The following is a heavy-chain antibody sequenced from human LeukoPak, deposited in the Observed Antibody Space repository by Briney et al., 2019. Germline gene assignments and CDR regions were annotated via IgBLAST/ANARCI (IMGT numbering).Heavy chain of an antibody. CDR2: IYYSGST. J-gene: IGHJ4*02. CDR3: ARTAGIAVAEYFDY. Sequence: PSETLSLTCTVSGGSNSSYYWSWIQQPPGKGLEWIGYIYYSGSTNYNPSLKSRVTISVDTSKNQFSLKLSSVTAADTAVYYCARTAGIAVAEYFDYWGQGTLVTVSS. CDR1: GGSNSSYY. D-gene: IGHD6-19*01. V-gene: IGHV4-59*08.